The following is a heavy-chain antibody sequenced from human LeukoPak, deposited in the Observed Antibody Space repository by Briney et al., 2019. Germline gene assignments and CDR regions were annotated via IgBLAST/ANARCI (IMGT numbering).Heavy chain of an antibody. D-gene: IGHD3-16*01. CDR2: INSDGSNT. J-gene: IGHJ3*02. Sequence: GGSLRLSCAASGFTLSSYWMRWVRQVPGKGLVWVSRINSDGSNTRYADSVKGRFTVSRDNAKNTLFLQMNSLRTEDTAVYYCARDLGGSVIWGQGTMVTVSS. CDR3: ARDLGGSVI. V-gene: IGHV3-74*01. CDR1: GFTLSSYW.